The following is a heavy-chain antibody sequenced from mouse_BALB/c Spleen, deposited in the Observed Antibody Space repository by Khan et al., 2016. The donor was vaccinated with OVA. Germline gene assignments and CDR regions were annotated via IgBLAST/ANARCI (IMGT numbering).Heavy chain of an antibody. V-gene: IGHV1S81*02. CDR1: GYTFTSYY. D-gene: IGHD2-1*01. J-gene: IGHJ3*01. CDR3: ARSGYGNPFAY. CDR2: INPNNGDS. Sequence: QVQLQQPGAELVKPGTSVKISCKASGYTFTSYYMYWVKQRPGQGLEGIGGINPNNGDSNFNEKFKSKATLTVDKSSIPAYMPLGILPAEDSAVYYCARSGYGNPFAYWGQGTLVTVSA.